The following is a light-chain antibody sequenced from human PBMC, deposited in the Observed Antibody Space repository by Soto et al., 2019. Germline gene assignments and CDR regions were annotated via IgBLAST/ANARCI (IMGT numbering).Light chain of an antibody. CDR3: QQYNSYS. CDR1: QNIKNC. V-gene: IGKV1-5*01. CDR2: HAS. J-gene: IGKJ1*01. Sequence: DIQMTQSPSSLSASVGDRVTITCRASQNIKNCLNWYQQKPGKAPKVLIYHASNLQSGVPSRFSGSGSGTEFTLTISSLQPDDFATYYCQQYNSYSFGQGSKVDIK.